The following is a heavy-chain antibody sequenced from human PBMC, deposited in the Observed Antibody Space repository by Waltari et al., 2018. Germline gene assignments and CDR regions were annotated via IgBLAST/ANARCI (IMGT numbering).Heavy chain of an antibody. Sequence: QVPLVESGGGGVQPGGSLSLPCAASGFPFSNCGLAGVRQAPGTGLEGVAFIQFEEKNKFSADSVKGRFTISRDNSKNTLYLQMDSLRAEDTAFYYCAKDPRPNGAVYSWFDPWGQGTLVTVSS. CDR2: IQFEEKNK. CDR1: GFPFSNCG. J-gene: IGHJ5*02. CDR3: AKDPRPNGAVYSWFDP. V-gene: IGHV3-30*02. D-gene: IGHD2-8*01.